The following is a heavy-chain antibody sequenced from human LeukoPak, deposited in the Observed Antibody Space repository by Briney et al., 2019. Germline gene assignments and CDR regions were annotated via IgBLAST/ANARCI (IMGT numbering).Heavy chain of an antibody. Sequence: PGGSLRLSCAASGFTFSNAWMSWVRQAPGKGLEWVGRVKSKTDGGTTDYAAPVKGRFPISSDNVENTVHLQMSSLTAEDTVLDYCAGDRRTSGWYASWGQGTLVTVSS. D-gene: IGHD6-19*01. CDR3: AGDRRTSGWYAS. J-gene: IGHJ5*02. CDR1: GFTFSNAW. V-gene: IGHV3-15*01. CDR2: VKSKTDGGTT.